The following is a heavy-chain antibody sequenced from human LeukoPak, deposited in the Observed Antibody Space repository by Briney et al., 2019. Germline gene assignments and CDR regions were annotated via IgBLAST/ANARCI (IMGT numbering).Heavy chain of an antibody. J-gene: IGHJ4*02. D-gene: IGHD6-13*01. CDR2: ISGSGGST. CDR3: AKVAGHIAAAGTNFDY. CDR1: GFSFSSYW. Sequence: PGGSLRLSCAASGFSFSSYWMTWVRQAPGKGLEWVSAISGSGGSTYYADSVKGRFTISRDNSKNTLYLQMNSLRAEDTAVYYCAKVAGHIAAAGTNFDYWGQGTLVTVSS. V-gene: IGHV3-23*01.